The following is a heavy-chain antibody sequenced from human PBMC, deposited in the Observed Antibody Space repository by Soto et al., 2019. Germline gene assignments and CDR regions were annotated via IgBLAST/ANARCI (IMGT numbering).Heavy chain of an antibody. D-gene: IGHD4-17*01. CDR1: GFIFSSYE. CDR3: ARSTAWASFGGEDF. J-gene: IGHJ4*02. V-gene: IGHV3-30*04. CDR2: ISYDGSNK. Sequence: GGSLRLSCAASGFIFSSYEVHWVRQAPGKGLEWVALISYDGSNKYYADSVKGRFTISRDNSNSTLFLQMNSLRIEDTAIYFCARSTAWASFGGEDFWGQGALVTVSS.